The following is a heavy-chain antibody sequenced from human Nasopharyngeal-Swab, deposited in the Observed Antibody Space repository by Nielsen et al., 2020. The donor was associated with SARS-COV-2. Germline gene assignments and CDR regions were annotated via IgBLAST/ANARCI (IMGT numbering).Heavy chain of an antibody. CDR1: GFTFDDYA. CDR3: TRVSGSYYWRYFDL. V-gene: IGHV3-9*01. Sequence: GGSLRLSCAASGFTFDDYAMHWVRQAPGKGLEWVSGISWNSGTIGYADSVKGRFTISRDNAKNSLFLQMNSLKTEDTAVYYCTRVSGSYYWRYFDLWGRGTLVTVSS. D-gene: IGHD1-26*01. J-gene: IGHJ2*01. CDR2: ISWNSGTI.